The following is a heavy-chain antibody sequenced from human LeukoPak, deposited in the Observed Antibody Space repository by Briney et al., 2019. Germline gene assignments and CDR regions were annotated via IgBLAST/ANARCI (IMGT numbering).Heavy chain of an antibody. CDR2: IYYSGRT. Sequence: SETLSLTCSVSGGSISSDHWNWIRQPPGKGLEWIGCIYYSGRTYYNPSLKSRVTISVDMSKSRFSLRLTSVTAAETAVYYCARKNDFEIWGQGILVTVSS. CDR3: ARKNDFEI. V-gene: IGHV4-59*01. D-gene: IGHD2/OR15-2a*01. J-gene: IGHJ3*02. CDR1: GGSISSDH.